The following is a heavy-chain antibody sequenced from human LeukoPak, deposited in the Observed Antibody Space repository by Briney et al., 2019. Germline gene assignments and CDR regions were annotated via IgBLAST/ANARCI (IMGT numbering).Heavy chain of an antibody. J-gene: IGHJ4*02. CDR1: GFSFGSNY. CDR2: IYTGGST. Sequence: PGGSLRLSCAASGFSFGSNYMSWVRQAPGKGLEWVSVIYTGGSTSYANSVKGRFTISRDNSKNTLYLQMSSLRADDTAVYYCAKGPRQQLVTRFDNWGQGTLLTVSS. D-gene: IGHD6-13*01. CDR3: AKGPRQQLVTRFDN. V-gene: IGHV3-53*01.